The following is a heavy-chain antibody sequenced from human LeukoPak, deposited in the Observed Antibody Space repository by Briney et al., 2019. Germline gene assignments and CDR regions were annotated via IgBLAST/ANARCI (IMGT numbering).Heavy chain of an antibody. CDR1: GFTFSSYS. CDR2: ISSSSSYI. Sequence: GGSLRLSCAASGFTFSSYSMNWVRQAPGKGLEWVSSISSSSSYIYYADSVKGRFTISRDNAKNSLYLQMSSLRAEDTAVYYCARSPQYYYDSSGYYCEHWGQGTLVTVSS. D-gene: IGHD3-22*01. CDR3: ARSPQYYYDSSGYYCEH. J-gene: IGHJ4*02. V-gene: IGHV3-21*01.